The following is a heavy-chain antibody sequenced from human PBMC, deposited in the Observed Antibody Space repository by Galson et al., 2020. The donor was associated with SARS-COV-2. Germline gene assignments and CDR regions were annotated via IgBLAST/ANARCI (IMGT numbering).Heavy chain of an antibody. V-gene: IGHV5-51*01. J-gene: IGHJ4*02. D-gene: IGHD2-15*01. CDR1: GYSFTSYW. CDR2: IYPGDSDT. CDR3: ARVVAVTHPALDY. Sequence: GESLKISCKGSGYSFTSYWIGWVRQMPGKGLEWMGIIYPGDSDTRYSPSFQGQVTLSADKSISTAYLQWSSLKAPDTAMYYCARVVAVTHPALDYWGQGTLVTVSS.